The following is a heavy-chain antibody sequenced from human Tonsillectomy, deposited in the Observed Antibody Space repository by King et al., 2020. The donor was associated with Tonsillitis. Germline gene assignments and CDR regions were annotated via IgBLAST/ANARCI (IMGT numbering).Heavy chain of an antibody. CDR2: INPNSGGT. J-gene: IGHJ5*02. CDR3: ARGEVGIAPLFDP. CDR1: GYTFTGYY. D-gene: IGHD6-13*01. Sequence: QLVQSGAEVKKPGASVKVSCKASGYTFTGYYIHWVRQAPGQGLEWMGWINPNSGGTNYAQKFQGRVTMTRDTSISTAYMGLSRLRYDDTAVYYCARGEVGIAPLFDPWGQGTLVIVSS. V-gene: IGHV1-2*02.